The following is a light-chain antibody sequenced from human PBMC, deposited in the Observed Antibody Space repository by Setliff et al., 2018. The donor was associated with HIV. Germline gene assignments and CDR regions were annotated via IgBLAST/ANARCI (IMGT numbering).Light chain of an antibody. J-gene: IGLJ1*01. CDR1: SSDVGGYNY. V-gene: IGLV2-14*03. CDR2: GVS. Sequence: SALAQPASASGSPGQSITIYCSGTSSDVGGYNYVSWYQQHPGKAPKLMIYGVSERPSGVSNRFSGPKSGYTASLTISGLQAEDEADYYCSSYTSSITYVFGTGTKVTVL. CDR3: SSYTSSITYV.